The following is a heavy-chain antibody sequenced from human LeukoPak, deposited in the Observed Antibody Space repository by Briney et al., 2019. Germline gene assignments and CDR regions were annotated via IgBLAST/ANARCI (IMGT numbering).Heavy chain of an antibody. D-gene: IGHD6-13*01. Sequence: GRSMRLSCAASGFTFSSYGMHWVRQAPGKGLEWVAVIWYDGSNKYYADSVKGRFTISRDNSKNTLYLQMNSLRAEDTAVYYCAKDLAAAGALDYWGQGTLVTVSS. CDR3: AKDLAAAGALDY. J-gene: IGHJ4*02. CDR2: IWYDGSNK. V-gene: IGHV3-33*06. CDR1: GFTFSSYG.